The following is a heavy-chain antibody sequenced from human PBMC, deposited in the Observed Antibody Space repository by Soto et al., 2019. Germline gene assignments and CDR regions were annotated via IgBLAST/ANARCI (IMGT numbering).Heavy chain of an antibody. Sequence: ASVKVSCKASGGTFSSYTISWVRQAPGQGLEWMGRIIPILGIANYAQKFQGRVTITADKSTSTAYMELSSLRSEDTAVYYCARDSEDILTGLDYWGQGTLVTVSS. CDR3: ARDSEDILTGLDY. CDR1: GGTFSSYT. D-gene: IGHD3-9*01. V-gene: IGHV1-69*04. J-gene: IGHJ4*02. CDR2: IIPILGIA.